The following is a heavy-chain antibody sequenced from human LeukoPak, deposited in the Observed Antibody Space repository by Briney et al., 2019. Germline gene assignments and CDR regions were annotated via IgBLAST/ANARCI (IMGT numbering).Heavy chain of an antibody. V-gene: IGHV3-48*04. Sequence: GGSLRLSCVASGFTFSGYSMNWVRQAPGKGLKWISYISDSSRTIYTADSVKGRFTISRDNAKNSLYLQMNSLGAEDTAVYYCARGEPGESFDIWGQGTMVTASS. CDR1: GFTFSGYS. D-gene: IGHD3-16*01. J-gene: IGHJ3*02. CDR2: ISDSSRTI. CDR3: ARGEPGESFDI.